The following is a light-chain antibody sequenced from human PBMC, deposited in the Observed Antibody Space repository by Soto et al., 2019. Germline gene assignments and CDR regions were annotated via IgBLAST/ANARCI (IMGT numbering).Light chain of an antibody. CDR3: SSYTSSSTWV. V-gene: IGLV2-14*01. CDR2: DVS. Sequence: QSALTQPASVSGSPGQSITISCTGTSSDVGGYNYVSWYQQHPGKAPKLMIYDVSNRPSGVSNRFSGSKSGNTASLTISGLQAEDEADYYCSSYTSSSTWVFGGGTKLTLL. J-gene: IGLJ3*02. CDR1: SSDVGGYNY.